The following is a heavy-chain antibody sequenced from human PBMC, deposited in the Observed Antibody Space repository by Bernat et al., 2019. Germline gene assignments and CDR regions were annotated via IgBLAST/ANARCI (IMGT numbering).Heavy chain of an antibody. CDR3: ARGPITTVTSGVWWFDP. CDR2: ISHSGTT. V-gene: IGHV4-34*01. D-gene: IGHD4-17*01. J-gene: IGHJ5*02. CDR1: GGSFSGYY. Sequence: QVQLQQWGAGLLKPSETLSLTCAVYGGSFSGYYWSWIRQPPGEGLEWIGEISHSGTTNYNPSLKSRLTMSVDTYKNQFSLKVSSVTAADTAVYYCARGPITTVTSGVWWFDPWGQGILVTVSS.